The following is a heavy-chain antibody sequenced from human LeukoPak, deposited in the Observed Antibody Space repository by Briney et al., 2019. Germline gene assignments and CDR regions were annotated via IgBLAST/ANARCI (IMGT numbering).Heavy chain of an antibody. V-gene: IGHV3-7*01. CDR2: INQDGSEK. Sequence: PGGSLRLSCAASGFTFRSYWMHWVRKAPGKGLEWVANINQDGSEKYYVDSVKGRFTISRDNAKNSLYLQMNSLRAEDTAVYYCARMPGIAVAGTLGFFDYWGQGTLVTVSS. CDR1: GFTFRSYW. CDR3: ARMPGIAVAGTLGFFDY. J-gene: IGHJ4*02. D-gene: IGHD6-19*01.